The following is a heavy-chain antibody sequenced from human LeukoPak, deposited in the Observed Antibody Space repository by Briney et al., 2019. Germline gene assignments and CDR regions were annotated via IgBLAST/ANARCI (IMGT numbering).Heavy chain of an antibody. V-gene: IGHV1-8*03. D-gene: IGHD3-3*01. J-gene: IGHJ5*02. CDR1: GYTFTSYD. Sequence: ASVKVSCKASGYTFTSYDINWVRQATGQGLEWMGRMSPNTGKTDYARKFQGRVIITRDTSINTVYMELSTLRSDDTAVYYFARSFVDFWSGYYRRDWLDPWGPGTLVTVSS. CDR2: MSPNTGKT. CDR3: ARSFVDFWSGYYRRDWLDP.